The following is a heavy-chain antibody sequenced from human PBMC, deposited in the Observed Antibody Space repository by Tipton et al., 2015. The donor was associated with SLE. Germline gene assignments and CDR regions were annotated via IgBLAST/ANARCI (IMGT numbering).Heavy chain of an antibody. Sequence: QSGAEVKKPGASVRVSCKASGYTFSTYGLGWVRQAPGQGLEWMGWISGSSADTKYAQKVQGRVTMTTDTSTSTAYMELRSLRSDDTAVYYCARAPNGNVYSGSHYDSWGQGTLVTVSS. V-gene: IGHV1-18*01. CDR2: ISGSSADT. CDR3: ARAPNGNVYSGSHYDS. CDR1: GYTFSTYG. D-gene: IGHD1-26*01. J-gene: IGHJ4*02.